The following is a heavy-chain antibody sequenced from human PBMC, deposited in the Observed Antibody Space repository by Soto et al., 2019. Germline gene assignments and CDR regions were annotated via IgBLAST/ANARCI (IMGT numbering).Heavy chain of an antibody. Sequence: SETLSLTCTVSGGSISNSSYYGVWIRQPPGKGLEWVGSMSYSGITYYNPSLKSRVAISVDTSKNQLSLQVSSVTAADTAVYYCSRRAPEGFDPWGQGTLVTVSS. CDR1: GGSISNSSYY. CDR3: SRRAPEGFDP. CDR2: MSYSGIT. V-gene: IGHV4-39*01. J-gene: IGHJ5*02.